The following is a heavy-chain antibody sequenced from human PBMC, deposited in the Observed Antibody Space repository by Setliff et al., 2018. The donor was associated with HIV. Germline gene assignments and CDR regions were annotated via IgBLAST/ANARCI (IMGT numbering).Heavy chain of an antibody. Sequence: RASVKVSCKASGYTFTSYDINWVRQATGQGLEWMGWMNPNIDNTGYAQKFQGRVIMTRNTSISTAYMELTSLRSEDTAVFYCVRDQGGGNLDYWGQGTLVTVSS. J-gene: IGHJ4*02. CDR2: MNPNIDNT. CDR3: VRDQGGGNLDY. V-gene: IGHV1-8*02. CDR1: GYTFTSYD. D-gene: IGHD2-2*01.